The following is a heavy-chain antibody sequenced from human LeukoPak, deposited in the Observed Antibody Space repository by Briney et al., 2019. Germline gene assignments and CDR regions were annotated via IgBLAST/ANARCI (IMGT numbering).Heavy chain of an antibody. J-gene: IGHJ4*02. CDR3: ARQSPSGYSSGWYDY. D-gene: IGHD6-19*01. Sequence: SGTLSLTCAVSGGSISSSNWWSWVRQPPGKGLEWIGEIYHSGSTNYNPSLKSRVTISVDKSKNQFSLKLSSVTAADTAVYYCARQSPSGYSSGWYDYWGQGTLVTVSS. CDR1: GGSISSSNW. CDR2: IYHSGST. V-gene: IGHV4-4*02.